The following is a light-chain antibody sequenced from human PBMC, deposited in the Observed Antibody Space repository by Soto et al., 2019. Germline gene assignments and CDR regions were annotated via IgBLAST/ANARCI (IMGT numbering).Light chain of an antibody. CDR2: DTS. J-gene: IGKJ5*01. Sequence: VLTQSPATLSLSPGERATLSCRASQSVNIYLAWLQQKPGQAPRLLIYDTSNRAPGIPARFSGSGSGTDFTLTISSLEPEDCAVYYCQQRMTWPPITFGQGTRLEIK. V-gene: IGKV3-11*01. CDR1: QSVNIY. CDR3: QQRMTWPPIT.